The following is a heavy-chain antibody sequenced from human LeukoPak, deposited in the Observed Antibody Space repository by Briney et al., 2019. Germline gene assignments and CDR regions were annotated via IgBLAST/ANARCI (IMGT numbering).Heavy chain of an antibody. D-gene: IGHD3-22*01. CDR2: IYHSGST. Sequence: PSETLSLTCAVSGGSISSGGYSWSWIRQPPGKGLEWIGYIYHSGSTYYNPSLKSRVTISVDRSKNQFSLKLSSVTAADTAVYYCARGGYYDSSGYYPLDYWGQGTLVTVSS. V-gene: IGHV4-30-2*01. CDR1: GGSISSGGYS. CDR3: ARGGYYDSSGYYPLDY. J-gene: IGHJ4*02.